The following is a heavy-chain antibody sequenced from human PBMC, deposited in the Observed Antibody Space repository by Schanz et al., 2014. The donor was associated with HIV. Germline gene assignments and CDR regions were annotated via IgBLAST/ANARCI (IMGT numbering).Heavy chain of an antibody. CDR1: GYTFTSYY. J-gene: IGHJ5*02. V-gene: IGHV1-46*01. D-gene: IGHD3-22*01. Sequence: QVHLVQSGGEVKKPGASVKVSCKASGYTFTSYYMHWVRQAPGQGLEWMGIINPSGGNTGYAQKXRGRVTMTRNTSTGTAYMELSSLRSDDTAVYYCARGRRDVSMIVLYWLDPWGQGTLVTVSS. CDR2: INPSGGNT. CDR3: ARGRRDVSMIVLYWLDP.